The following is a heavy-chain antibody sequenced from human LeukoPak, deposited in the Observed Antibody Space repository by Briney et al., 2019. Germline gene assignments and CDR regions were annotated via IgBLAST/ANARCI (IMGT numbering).Heavy chain of an antibody. CDR2: IDYSGST. D-gene: IGHD6-6*01. J-gene: IGHJ6*03. V-gene: IGHV4-39*07. CDR1: GGSISSSSYY. Sequence: SETLSLTCTVSGGSISSSSYYWGWIRQPPGKGLEWIGSIDYSGSTYYNPSLKSRVTISVDTSKNQFSLKLSSVTAADTAVYYCARLCRSSSSSGVYYYYYYMDVWGKGTTVTVSS. CDR3: ARLCRSSSSSGVYYYYYYMDV.